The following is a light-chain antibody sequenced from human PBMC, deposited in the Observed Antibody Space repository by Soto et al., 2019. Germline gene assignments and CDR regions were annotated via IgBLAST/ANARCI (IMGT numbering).Light chain of an antibody. CDR1: HDIRKY. Sequence: DIQMTQSPSSLSASVGDRVTITCQASHDIRKYLNWYQQKPGKAPRLLIYDASNMEKGVPSRFTGRGSGNDFILTISSLQPEDIATYYCQQYANFPLTFGQGTRLETK. J-gene: IGKJ5*01. CDR3: QQYANFPLT. CDR2: DAS. V-gene: IGKV1-33*01.